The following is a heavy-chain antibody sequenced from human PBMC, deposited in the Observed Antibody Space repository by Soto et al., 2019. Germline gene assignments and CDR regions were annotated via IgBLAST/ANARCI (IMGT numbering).Heavy chain of an antibody. V-gene: IGHV1-18*01. CDR1: GYTFTNYG. CDR3: SRGPSIPASGDY. J-gene: IGHJ4*01. D-gene: IGHD6-6*01. CDR2: VSAYNGER. Sequence: ASVQVSCKASGYTFTNYGINWVRQAPGQGLEWLGWVSAYNGERRYAQRVQARVIMTTDTSTTPAYMELRSLRSDDTAVYYCSRGPSIPASGDYWGQGTLFTVSS.